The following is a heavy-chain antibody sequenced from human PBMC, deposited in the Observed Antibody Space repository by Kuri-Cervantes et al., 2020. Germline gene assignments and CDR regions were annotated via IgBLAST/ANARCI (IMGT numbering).Heavy chain of an antibody. D-gene: IGHD3-22*01. CDR2: ISYDGSNK. V-gene: IGHV3-30-3*01. CDR3: ARGRPKSYYDSSGYLYDY. Sequence: GESLKSSCAASGCTFSSYAMHWVRQAPGKGLEWVAVISYDGSNKYYADSVKGRFTISRDNSKNTLYLQMNSLRAEDTAVYYCARGRPKSYYDSSGYLYDYWGQGTLVTVSS. J-gene: IGHJ4*02. CDR1: GCTFSSYA.